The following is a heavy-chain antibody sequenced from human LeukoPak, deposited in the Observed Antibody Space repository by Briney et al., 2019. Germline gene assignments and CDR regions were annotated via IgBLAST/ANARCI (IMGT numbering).Heavy chain of an antibody. CDR3: AKESDISAFGRTFQH. Sequence: PGGSLRLSCAASGFSFVGYAMNWVRQAPGRGLEWVSVISGSGVSTFYADSVKGRFTISRDNSKNKLYLQMNSLRAEGTAVYYCAKESDISAFGRTFQHWGQGTLVTVSS. V-gene: IGHV3-23*01. D-gene: IGHD3-3*02. CDR1: GFSFVGYA. CDR2: ISGSGVST. J-gene: IGHJ1*01.